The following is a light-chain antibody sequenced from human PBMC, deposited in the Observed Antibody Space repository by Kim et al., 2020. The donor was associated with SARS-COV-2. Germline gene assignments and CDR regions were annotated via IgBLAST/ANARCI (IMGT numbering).Light chain of an antibody. Sequence: SYELTQPPSVSVSPGQTASITCSGDKLGDKYACWYQQKPGQSLVLVIYQDNMRPSGIPERFSGSNSGNTATLTISGTQAMDEADYYCQAWDSSTYVFGTG. J-gene: IGLJ1*01. CDR2: QDN. CDR1: KLGDKY. CDR3: QAWDSSTYV. V-gene: IGLV3-1*01.